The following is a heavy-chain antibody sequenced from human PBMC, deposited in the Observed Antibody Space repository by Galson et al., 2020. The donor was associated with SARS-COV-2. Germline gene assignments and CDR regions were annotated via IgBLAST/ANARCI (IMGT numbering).Heavy chain of an antibody. J-gene: IGHJ4*02. D-gene: IGHD3-10*01. V-gene: IGHV3-7*01. Sequence: TGGSLRLSCEASGFTLGTFWMSWVRQAPGKGLEWVANIKQEGTEKNYVESVKGRFTISRDIAKNSLYLQMNSLRAEDTAVYYCARDRGWVRGAMNYFDFWGQGTLVTVSS. CDR3: ARDRGWVRGAMNYFDF. CDR1: GFTLGTFW. CDR2: IKQEGTEK.